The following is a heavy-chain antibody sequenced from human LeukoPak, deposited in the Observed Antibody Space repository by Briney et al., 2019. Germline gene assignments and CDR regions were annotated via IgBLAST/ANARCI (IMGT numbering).Heavy chain of an antibody. J-gene: IGHJ4*02. CDR1: GGSISSSRSY. Sequence: PSETLSLTCSVSGGSISSSRSYWGWIRQTPGKGLEWVGSIYYNGDTYYNPSFKSRVSMSVDTAKNQISLILTSVTAADTAVYYCARGRYSSGRRRATDFDYWGQGTLVTVSS. CDR2: IYYNGDT. V-gene: IGHV4-39*07. D-gene: IGHD6-19*01. CDR3: ARGRYSSGRRRATDFDY.